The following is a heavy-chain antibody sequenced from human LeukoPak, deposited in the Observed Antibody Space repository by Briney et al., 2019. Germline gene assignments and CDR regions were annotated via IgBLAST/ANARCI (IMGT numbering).Heavy chain of an antibody. CDR3: ARGQIDLRITMIVVVRNNWFDP. CDR1: GVSFSGYY. D-gene: IGHD3-22*01. Sequence: PSETLSLTCAVYGVSFSGYYWSWIRQPPGKGLEWIGEINHSGSTNYNPSLKSRVTISVDTSKNQFSLKLSSVTAADTAVYYCARGQIDLRITMIVVVRNNWFDPWGQGTLVTVSS. J-gene: IGHJ5*02. CDR2: INHSGST. V-gene: IGHV4-34*01.